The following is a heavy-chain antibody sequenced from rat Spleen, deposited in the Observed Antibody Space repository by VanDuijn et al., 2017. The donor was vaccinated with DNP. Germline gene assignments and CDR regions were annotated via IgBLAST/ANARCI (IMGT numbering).Heavy chain of an antibody. V-gene: IGHV5S11*01. CDR2: ISTGGDNT. Sequence: EVQLVESGGGLVQPGRSMKLSCTASGFIFSNYYMAWVRQAPTKGLEWVASISTGGDNTYYRDSVKGRFTICRENAKSTLYLQMDSLRSEETATYYCARHVSTRAGNYAMDAWGQGTSVTVSS. D-gene: IGHD1-2*01. CDR1: GFIFSNYY. CDR3: ARHVSTRAGNYAMDA. J-gene: IGHJ4*01.